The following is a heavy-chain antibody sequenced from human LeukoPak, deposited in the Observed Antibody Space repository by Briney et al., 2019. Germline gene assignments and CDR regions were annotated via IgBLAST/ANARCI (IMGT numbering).Heavy chain of an antibody. CDR2: IYYSGST. J-gene: IGHJ4*02. D-gene: IGHD2-2*01. Sequence: SETLSLTCTVSGASITSYYWSWIRQPPGKGMEWIGYIYYSGSTNYNPSLKSRVTISVDTSKNQFSLKLSSVTAADTAVYYCARDLREYCSSTSCYGLDYWGQGTLVTVSS. CDR3: ARDLREYCSSTSCYGLDY. V-gene: IGHV4-59*01. CDR1: GASITSYY.